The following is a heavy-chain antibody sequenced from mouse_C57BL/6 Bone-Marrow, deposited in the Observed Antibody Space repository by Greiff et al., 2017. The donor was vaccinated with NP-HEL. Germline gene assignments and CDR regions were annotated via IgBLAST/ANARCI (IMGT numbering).Heavy chain of an antibody. CDR1: GYTFTSYG. CDR3: ARGLLRPYYYAMDY. Sequence: QVQLKESGAELARPGASVKLSCKASGYTFTSYGISWVKQRTGQGLEWIGEIYPRSGNTYYNEKFKGKATLTADKSSSTAYMELRSLTSEDSAVYFCARGLLRPYYYAMDYWGQGTSVTVSS. V-gene: IGHV1-81*01. CDR2: IYPRSGNT. D-gene: IGHD1-2*01. J-gene: IGHJ4*01.